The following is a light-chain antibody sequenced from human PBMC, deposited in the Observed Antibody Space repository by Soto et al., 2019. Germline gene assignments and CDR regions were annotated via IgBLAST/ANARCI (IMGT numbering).Light chain of an antibody. V-gene: IGKV1-5*03. CDR3: QQYSSYSPYT. Sequence: IQMTQSPSSLSGSVGARVPRNWPASQTISSWLAWYQQKPGKAPKLLIYKASTLKSGVPSRFSGSGSGTEFTLTITSLQPDDFATYYCQQYSSYSPYTFGQGTKVDI. J-gene: IGKJ2*01. CDR1: QTISSW. CDR2: KAS.